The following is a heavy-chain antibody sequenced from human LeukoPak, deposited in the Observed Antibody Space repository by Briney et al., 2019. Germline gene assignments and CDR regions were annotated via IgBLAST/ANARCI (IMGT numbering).Heavy chain of an antibody. CDR2: IYTSGST. D-gene: IGHD2-15*01. CDR1: GGSISSGSYY. V-gene: IGHV4-61*02. Sequence: SETLSLTCTVFGGSISSGSYYWSWIRQPAGKGLEWIGRIYTSGSTNYNPSLKSRVTISVDTSKNQFSLKLSSVTAADTAVYYCARVYCSGGSCYFDYWGQGTLVTVSS. CDR3: ARVYCSGGSCYFDY. J-gene: IGHJ4*02.